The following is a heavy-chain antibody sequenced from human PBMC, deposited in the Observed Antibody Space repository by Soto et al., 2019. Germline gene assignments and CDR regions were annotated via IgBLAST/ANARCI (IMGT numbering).Heavy chain of an antibody. J-gene: IGHJ5*02. V-gene: IGHV1-3*01. CDR2: INAGNGNT. CDR1: GYTFTSYA. Sequence: ASVKVSCKASGYTFTSYAMHWVRQAPGQRLEWMGWINAGNGNTKYSQKFQGRVTITRDTSASTAYMELSSLRSEDTAVYYCARDGAAAVHNWFDPWGQGTLVTVPQ. D-gene: IGHD6-13*01. CDR3: ARDGAAAVHNWFDP.